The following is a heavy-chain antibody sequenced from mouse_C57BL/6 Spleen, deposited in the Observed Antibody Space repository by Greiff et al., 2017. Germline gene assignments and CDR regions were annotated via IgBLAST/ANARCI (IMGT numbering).Heavy chain of an antibody. CDR2: ISYDGSN. CDR3: ARVADYYAMDY. V-gene: IGHV3-6*01. CDR1: GYSITSGYY. D-gene: IGHD3-3*01. Sequence: EVQLQESGPGLVKPSQSLSLTCSVTGYSITSGYYWKCTRQFPGNKLEWMGSISYDGSNNYHTSLKNRISITRDTSKNQFFLKLKSVTTEDTATYYRARVADYYAMDYWGQGTSVTVAS. J-gene: IGHJ4*01.